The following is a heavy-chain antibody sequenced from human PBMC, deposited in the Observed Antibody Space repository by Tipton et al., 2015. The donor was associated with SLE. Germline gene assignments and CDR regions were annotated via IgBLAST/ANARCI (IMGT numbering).Heavy chain of an antibody. CDR1: GGSINSFY. J-gene: IGHJ6*02. D-gene: IGHD3-3*02. CDR3: ARTAVLAAIMMDV. CDR2: FHSIGIL. V-gene: IGHV4-4*07. Sequence: TLSLTCTVSGGSINSFYWTWVRQPAGKGLGWIGHFHSIGILNYNPSLQSRGTMSGDTSKNQLSLKLNAVTAADTAVYYCARTAVLAAIMMDVWGQGTTVTVSS.